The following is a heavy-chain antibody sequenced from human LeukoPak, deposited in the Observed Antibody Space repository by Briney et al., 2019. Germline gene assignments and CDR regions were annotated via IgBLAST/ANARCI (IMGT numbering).Heavy chain of an antibody. D-gene: IGHD3-10*01. CDR3: ARGVLLGYYFDY. CDR2: IYYSGST. Sequence: SETLSLTCTVSGGSISNYYWSWIRQPPGKGLEWIGYIYYSGSTNYNPSLKSRVTISVDTSKNQFSLKLSSVTAADTAVYYCARGVLLGYYFDYWGQGTLVTVSS. J-gene: IGHJ4*02. CDR1: GGSISNYY. V-gene: IGHV4-59*01.